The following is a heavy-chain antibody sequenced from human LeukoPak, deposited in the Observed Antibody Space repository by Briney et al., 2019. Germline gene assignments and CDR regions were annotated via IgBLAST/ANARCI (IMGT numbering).Heavy chain of an antibody. J-gene: IGHJ4*02. D-gene: IGHD6-13*01. CDR2: INSDGSST. CDR3: AKDPIAAAGTDY. Sequence: GGSLRLSCGASGFTFSSYSMNWVRQAPGKGLEWVSRINSDGSSTSYADSVKGRFTISRDNGENTLYLQMDSLRAEDAAVYYCAKDPIAAAGTDYWGQGTLVTVSS. CDR1: GFTFSSYS. V-gene: IGHV3-74*01.